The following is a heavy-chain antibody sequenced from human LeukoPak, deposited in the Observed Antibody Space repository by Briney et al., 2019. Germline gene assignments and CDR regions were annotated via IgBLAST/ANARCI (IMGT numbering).Heavy chain of an antibody. J-gene: IGHJ4*02. Sequence: ASVKVSCKASGYTFTGYYMHWVRQAPGQGLEWMGWINPNSGGTNYAQKFQGRVTMTRDTSISTAYMELSRLRSDDTAVYYCARDGTTVMGNFDYWGQGTLVTVSS. CDR1: GYTFTGYY. CDR3: ARDGTTVMGNFDY. CDR2: INPNSGGT. V-gene: IGHV1-2*02. D-gene: IGHD4-17*01.